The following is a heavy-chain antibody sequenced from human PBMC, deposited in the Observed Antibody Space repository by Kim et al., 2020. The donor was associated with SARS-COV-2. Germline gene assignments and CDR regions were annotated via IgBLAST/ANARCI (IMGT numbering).Heavy chain of an antibody. V-gene: IGHV3-30*04. J-gene: IGHJ5*02. CDR3: ARGLAAAQRGDWFDP. Sequence: GGSLSLSCAASGFTFSSYAMHWVRQAPGKGLEWVAVISYDGSNKYYADSVKGRFTISRDNSKNTLYLQMNSLRAEDTAVYYCARGLAAAQRGDWFDPWGQGTLVTVSS. D-gene: IGHD6-13*01. CDR1: GFTFSSYA. CDR2: ISYDGSNK.